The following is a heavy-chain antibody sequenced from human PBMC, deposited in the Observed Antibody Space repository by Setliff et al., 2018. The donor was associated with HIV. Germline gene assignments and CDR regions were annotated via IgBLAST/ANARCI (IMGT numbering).Heavy chain of an antibody. V-gene: IGHV3-33*06. J-gene: IGHJ4*02. CDR2: IWYDGSNK. D-gene: IGHD6-6*01. CDR3: AKAVAQQFVSFFDH. CDR1: GFTFSSYG. Sequence: GGSLRLSCAASGFTFSSYGIHWVRQAPGKGLEWVALIWYDGSNKYYADSVKGRFTISRDNSKNTLYLQMNSLRAEDTAVYYCAKAVAQQFVSFFDHWGQGTLVTVSS.